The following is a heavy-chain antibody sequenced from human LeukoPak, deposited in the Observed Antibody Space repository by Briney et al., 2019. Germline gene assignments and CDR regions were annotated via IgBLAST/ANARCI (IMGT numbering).Heavy chain of an antibody. CDR1: GFTFSSYA. D-gene: IGHD6-13*01. CDR2: ISGSGGST. CDR3: AKENPTHSSSWYTVDY. V-gene: IGHV3-23*01. J-gene: IGHJ4*02. Sequence: PGGSLRLSSAASGFTFSSYAMSWVRQAPGKGLEWVSAISGSGGSTYYADSVKGRFTISRDNSKNTLYLQMNSLRAEDTAVYYCAKENPTHSSSWYTVDYWGQGTLVTVSS.